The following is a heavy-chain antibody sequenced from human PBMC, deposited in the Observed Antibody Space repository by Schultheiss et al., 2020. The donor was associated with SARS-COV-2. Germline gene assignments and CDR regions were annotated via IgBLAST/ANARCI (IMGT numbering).Heavy chain of an antibody. Sequence: SETLSLTCTVSGGSISSYYWSWIRQPPGKGLEWIGEINHSGSTNYNPSLKSRVTISVDTSKNQFSLKLSSVTAADTAVYYCARGLVGATGYGMDVWGQGTTVTVSS. D-gene: IGHD1-26*01. J-gene: IGHJ6*02. CDR3: ARGLVGATGYGMDV. V-gene: IGHV4-34*01. CDR1: GGSISSYY. CDR2: INHSGST.